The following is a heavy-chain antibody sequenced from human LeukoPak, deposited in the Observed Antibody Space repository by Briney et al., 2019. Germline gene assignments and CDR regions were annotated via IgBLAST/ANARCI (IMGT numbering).Heavy chain of an antibody. CDR1: GFTLSSYA. CDR3: AKSTDSSGYYYY. D-gene: IGHD3-22*01. J-gene: IGHJ4*02. Sequence: GGSLRLSCAASGFTLSSYAMSWVRQAPGKGLEWVSAISGSGGSTYYADSVKGRFTISRDNSKNTLYLQMNSLRAEDTAVYYCAKSTDSSGYYYYWGQGTLVTVSS. V-gene: IGHV3-23*01. CDR2: ISGSGGST.